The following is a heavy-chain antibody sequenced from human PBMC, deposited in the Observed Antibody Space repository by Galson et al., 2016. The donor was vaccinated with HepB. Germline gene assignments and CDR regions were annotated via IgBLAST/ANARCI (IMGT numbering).Heavy chain of an antibody. CDR1: GFIFSTYA. J-gene: IGHJ6*03. CDR3: TRVYYDFWRGYSRYMDV. D-gene: IGHD3-3*01. CDR2: IRSKAYGGTT. Sequence: SLRLSCAGSGFIFSTYAMSWVRQAPGKGLEWVGFIRSKAYGGTTEYAASVKGRFTISRDDSKSIAYLQMNSLKTEDTAVYYCTRVYYDFWRGYSRYMDVWGKGTTVTVSS. V-gene: IGHV3-49*04.